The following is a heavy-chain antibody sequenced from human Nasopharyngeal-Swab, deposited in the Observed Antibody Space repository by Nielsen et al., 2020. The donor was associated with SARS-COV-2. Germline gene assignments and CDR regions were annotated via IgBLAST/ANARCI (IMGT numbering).Heavy chain of an antibody. V-gene: IGHV3-48*04. J-gene: IGHJ2*01. Sequence: GESLKISCAASGFTFSSYSMNWVRQAPGKGLEWVSYISSSSSTIYYADSVKGRFTIPRDNAKKSLYLQMNSLRAEDTAVYYCARLSKQWLVRPYWYFDLWGRGTLVAVSS. CDR3: ARLSKQWLVRPYWYFDL. CDR1: GFTFSSYS. D-gene: IGHD6-19*01. CDR2: ISSSSSTI.